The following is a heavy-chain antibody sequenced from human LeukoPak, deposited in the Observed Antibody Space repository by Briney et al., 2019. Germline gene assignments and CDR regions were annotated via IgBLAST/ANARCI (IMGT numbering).Heavy chain of an antibody. Sequence: GGSLRLSCAASGFIFSRYSMNWVRQAPGKGLEWDSSISSSSSYIYYADSMKGRFTISRDNARKTLYLQMNSLRAEDTAVYYCARDNSEGQWLVGNWFDPWGQGTLVTVSS. V-gene: IGHV3-21*01. CDR1: GFIFSRYS. D-gene: IGHD6-19*01. CDR2: ISSSSSYI. CDR3: ARDNSEGQWLVGNWFDP. J-gene: IGHJ5*02.